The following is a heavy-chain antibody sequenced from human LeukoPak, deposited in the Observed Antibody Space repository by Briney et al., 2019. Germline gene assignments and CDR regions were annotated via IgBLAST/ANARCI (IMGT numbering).Heavy chain of an antibody. J-gene: IGHJ3*01. D-gene: IGHD3-22*01. CDR2: IFHGDSDT. CDR3: AKCRDYYDSSGFYTYDV. V-gene: IGHV5-51*01. CDR1: GYDFPSYY. Sequence: GESLKISCVTSGYDFPSYYIAWVRQMPGKGPEWMGVIFHGDSDTRYNPAFKGQVTMSVDTSVDTAYLQWSSLKASDAAMYFCAKCRDYYDSSGFYTYDVWGHGTRVIV.